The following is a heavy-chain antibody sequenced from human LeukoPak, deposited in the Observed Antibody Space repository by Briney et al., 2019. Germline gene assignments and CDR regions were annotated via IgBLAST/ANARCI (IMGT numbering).Heavy chain of an antibody. CDR2: INHSGST. CDR1: GGSFSGYY. V-gene: IGHV4-34*01. Sequence: PSETLSLTCAVYGGSFSGYYWSWIRQPPGKGLEWIGEINHSGSTDYNPSLKSRVTMSVDTSKNQFSLKLSSVTAADTAAYYCAKRKTYYDYVWGSYRYMDPFDYWGQGTPVTVSS. D-gene: IGHD3-16*02. J-gene: IGHJ4*02. CDR3: AKRKTYYDYVWGSYRYMDPFDY.